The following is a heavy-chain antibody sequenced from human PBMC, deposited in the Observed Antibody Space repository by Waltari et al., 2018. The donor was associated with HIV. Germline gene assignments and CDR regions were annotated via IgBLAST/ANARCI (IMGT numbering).Heavy chain of an antibody. J-gene: IGHJ4*02. Sequence: QVQLVESGGGVVQPGRSLRLSCAASGFSFSSEAMHWVRQAPGKGLEWAAAISYDGRNKFYADSVKGRFTISRDNSKNTVYVEMSSLSPEDTAVYFCARDAAPPEYWGQGTLVTVSS. CDR2: ISYDGRNK. V-gene: IGHV3-30*04. CDR3: ARDAAPPEY. CDR1: GFSFSSEA.